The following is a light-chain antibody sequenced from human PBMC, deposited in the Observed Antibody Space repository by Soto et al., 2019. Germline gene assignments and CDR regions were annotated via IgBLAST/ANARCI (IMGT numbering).Light chain of an antibody. CDR2: EVS. V-gene: IGLV2-23*02. J-gene: IGLJ3*02. CDR1: RSDIGAFKF. CDR3: CSYAGSSTWV. Sequence: QSALTQPASVSGSPGQSLTISCTGTRSDIGAFKFVSWFQQHPGKAPKLVIYEVSNRPSGVSNRFSGSKSGNTASLTISGLQAEDEADYYCCSYAGSSTWVFGGGTKLTVL.